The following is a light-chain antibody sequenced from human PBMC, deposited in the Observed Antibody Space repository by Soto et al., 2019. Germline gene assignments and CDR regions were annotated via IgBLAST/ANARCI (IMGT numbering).Light chain of an antibody. CDR3: SSYAGSSNV. V-gene: IGLV2-8*01. CDR2: EVN. J-gene: IGLJ1*01. Sequence: QSALTQPRSVAGSPGQSVTIPCTGTNSDVGSYNYVSWYQQHPGKAPQLLIYEVNKRPSGVPDRFSGSKSGNTASLTVSGLQAAAEADYYCSSYAGSSNVFGTGTQLTVL. CDR1: NSDVGSYNY.